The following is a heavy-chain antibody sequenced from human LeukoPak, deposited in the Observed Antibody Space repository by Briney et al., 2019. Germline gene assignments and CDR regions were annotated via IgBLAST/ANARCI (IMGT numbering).Heavy chain of an antibody. CDR2: ISGDGGTT. CDR3: ARVRSGYYLDT. Sequence: GGSLRLSCAASGFTFNNYGVTWVRQAPGKGLEWVSVISGDGGTTFYAPFLKGRSTISRDNSKNTVFLQMNSLRAEDTAIYSCARVRSGYYLDTWGQGTLVTVSS. D-gene: IGHD3-3*01. V-gene: IGHV3-23*01. J-gene: IGHJ4*02. CDR1: GFTFNNYG.